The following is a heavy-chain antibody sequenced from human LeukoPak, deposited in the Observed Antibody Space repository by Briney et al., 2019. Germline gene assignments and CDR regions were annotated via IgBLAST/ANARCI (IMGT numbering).Heavy chain of an antibody. V-gene: IGHV3-21*01. CDR1: GFTFSSYS. J-gene: IGHJ1*01. D-gene: IGHD3-22*01. CDR3: ARDWYYYDSSGYYGVAEYFQH. CDR2: ISSSSSYI. Sequence: GGSLRLSCAASGFTFSSYSMNWVRQAPVKGLEWVSSISSSSSYIYYADSVKGRFTISRDNAKNSLYLQMNSLRAEDTAVYYCARDWYYYDSSGYYGVAEYFQHWGQGTLVTVSS.